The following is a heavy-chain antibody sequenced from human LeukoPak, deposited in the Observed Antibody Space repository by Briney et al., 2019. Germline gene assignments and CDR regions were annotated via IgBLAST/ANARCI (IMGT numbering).Heavy chain of an antibody. D-gene: IGHD3-22*01. CDR2: IRYDGSNK. Sequence: GGSLRLSCAAPGFTFSSYGMHWVRQAPGKGLEWVAFIRYDGSNKYYADSVKGRFTISRDNSKNTLYLQMNSLRAEDTAVYYCAKDPTGYYYDSSGYLLPDYWGQGTLVTVSS. CDR1: GFTFSSYG. J-gene: IGHJ4*02. CDR3: AKDPTGYYYDSSGYLLPDY. V-gene: IGHV3-30*02.